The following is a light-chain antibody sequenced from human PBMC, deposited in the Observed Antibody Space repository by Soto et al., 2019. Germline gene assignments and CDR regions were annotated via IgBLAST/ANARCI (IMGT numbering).Light chain of an antibody. Sequence: DIVLKQSPGTLSLSPGETATLSCRASQRVTSSYLAWYQQKPGQAPRLLIYGASSRATGIPDRFSGSGSGTDFTLTISRLEPEDFAVYYCQQHGSSLALTFGGGTKVDI. CDR1: QRVTSSY. CDR2: GAS. V-gene: IGKV3-20*01. CDR3: QQHGSSLALT. J-gene: IGKJ4*01.